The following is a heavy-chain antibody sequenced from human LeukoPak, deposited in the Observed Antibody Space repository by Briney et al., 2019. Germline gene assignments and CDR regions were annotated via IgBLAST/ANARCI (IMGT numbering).Heavy chain of an antibody. CDR1: GGSISSGSYY. V-gene: IGHV4-61*02. CDR3: AREIVVVPAAYDY. D-gene: IGHD2-2*01. J-gene: IGHJ4*02. CDR2: IYSSGST. Sequence: SQTLSLTCTVSGGSISSGSYYWNWIRQPAGKGLEWIGRIYSSGSTNYNPSLKSRVTISVDTSKNQFSLKLSSVTAADTAVYYCAREIVVVPAAYDYWGQGTLVTVSS.